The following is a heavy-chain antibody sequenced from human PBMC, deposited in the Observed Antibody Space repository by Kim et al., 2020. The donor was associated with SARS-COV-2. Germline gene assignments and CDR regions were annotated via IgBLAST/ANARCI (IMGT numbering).Heavy chain of an antibody. CDR1: GYNFNDYF. J-gene: IGHJ4*02. CDR2: VNPKDGGT. D-gene: IGHD5-12*01. Sequence: ASVKVSCKATGYNFNDYFMHWVRQAPGQGFEWMGWVNPKDGGTNFAQKFQDRVFMTRDSSINTAYMELNRLRSDDTAVYFCARGPTWATDYWGQGTLVAV. CDR3: ARGPTWATDY. V-gene: IGHV1-2*02.